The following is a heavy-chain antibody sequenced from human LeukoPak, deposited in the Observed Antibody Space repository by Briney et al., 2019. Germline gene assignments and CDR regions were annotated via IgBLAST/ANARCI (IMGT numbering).Heavy chain of an antibody. CDR3: AKSVAPVKGDFDY. J-gene: IGHJ4*02. D-gene: IGHD5-12*01. CDR1: GFTFSSYA. Sequence: GGSLRLSCAASGFTFSSYALSWVRQAPGKGLEWVSAISGSGGSTYYADSVKGRFTISRDNSKNTLYLQMNSLSAEDTAVYYCAKSVAPVKGDFDYWGQGTLVTVSS. V-gene: IGHV3-23*01. CDR2: ISGSGGST.